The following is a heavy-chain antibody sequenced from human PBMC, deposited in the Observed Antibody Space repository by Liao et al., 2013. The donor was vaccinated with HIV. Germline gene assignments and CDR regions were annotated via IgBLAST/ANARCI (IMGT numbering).Heavy chain of an antibody. CDR3: ARVRYYYDNSAGGFGV. CDR1: GASLSYGGYS. CDR2: FYHSGTT. V-gene: IGHV4-30-2*01. Sequence: QLQLQESGSGLVEPSQTLSLTCTVSGASLSYGGYSWSWIRQTPGKGLEWIGYFYHSGTTFYNPSLMSRVSISVDRSRNQFSLRLTSVTAADTAVYYCARVRYYYDNSAGGFGVWGQGTMVTVSS. J-gene: IGHJ3*01. D-gene: IGHD3-22*01.